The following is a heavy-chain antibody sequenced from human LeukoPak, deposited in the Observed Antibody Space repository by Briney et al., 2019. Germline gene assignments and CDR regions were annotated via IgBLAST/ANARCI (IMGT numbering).Heavy chain of an antibody. J-gene: IGHJ4*02. Sequence: ASVKVSCRVSVYTLTELSMHWERQAPGKGLEWMGGFDPEDGETIYAQKFQGRVTMTEDTSADTAYMEVSSLRSEDTAVYYCATLEPSAGECFDYWGQGTLVTVSS. CDR3: ATLEPSAGECFDY. V-gene: IGHV1-24*01. CDR1: VYTLTELS. CDR2: FDPEDGET. D-gene: IGHD1-1*01.